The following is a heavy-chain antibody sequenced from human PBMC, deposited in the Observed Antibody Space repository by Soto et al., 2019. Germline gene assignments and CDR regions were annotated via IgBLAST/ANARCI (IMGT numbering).Heavy chain of an antibody. Sequence: PSETLSLTCTVSGGSISSSSYYWGWIRQPPGKGLEWIGSIYYSGSTYYNPYLKSRVTISVDTSKNQFSLKLSSVTAADTAVYYCARSNNYYDSSGYPYYFDYWGQGTLVTVSS. V-gene: IGHV4-39*01. CDR2: IYYSGST. J-gene: IGHJ4*02. CDR1: GGSISSSSYY. CDR3: ARSNNYYDSSGYPYYFDY. D-gene: IGHD3-22*01.